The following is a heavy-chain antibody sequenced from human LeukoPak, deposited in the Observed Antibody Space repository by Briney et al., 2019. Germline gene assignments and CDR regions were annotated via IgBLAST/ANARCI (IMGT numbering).Heavy chain of an antibody. Sequence: GGSLRLSCAASGFTFSSYSMNWVRQAPGKGLEWVSSISSSSSYIYYADSVKGRFTIPRDNAKNSLYLQMNSLRAEDTAVYYCARGYDFWSGYPGYWGQRTLVTLSS. CDR1: GFTFSSYS. V-gene: IGHV3-21*01. CDR2: ISSSSSYI. J-gene: IGHJ4*02. CDR3: ARGYDFWSGYPGY. D-gene: IGHD3-3*01.